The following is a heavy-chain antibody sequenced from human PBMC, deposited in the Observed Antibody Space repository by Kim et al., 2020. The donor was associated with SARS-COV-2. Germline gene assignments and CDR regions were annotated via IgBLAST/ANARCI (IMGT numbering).Heavy chain of an antibody. J-gene: IGHJ4*02. D-gene: IGHD1-26*01. V-gene: IGHV3-30*02. CDR3: AKGVGAILTDYFDY. Sequence: ADSVKGRVTISRDNSKNTLYLQMNSLRAEDTAVYYCAKGVGAILTDYFDYWGQGTLVTVSS.